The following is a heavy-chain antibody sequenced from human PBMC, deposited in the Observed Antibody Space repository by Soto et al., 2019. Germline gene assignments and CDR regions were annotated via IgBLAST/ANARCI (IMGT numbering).Heavy chain of an antibody. CDR2: IYHSGST. Sequence: PSETLSLTCAVSSGSISSSNWWSWVRQPPGKGLEWIGEIYHSGSTNYNPSLKSRVTISVDKSKNQFSLKLSSVTAADTAVYYCARDGVGDYGFDYWGQGTLVTVSS. CDR3: ARDGVGDYGFDY. CDR1: SGSISSSNW. V-gene: IGHV4-4*02. D-gene: IGHD4-17*01. J-gene: IGHJ4*02.